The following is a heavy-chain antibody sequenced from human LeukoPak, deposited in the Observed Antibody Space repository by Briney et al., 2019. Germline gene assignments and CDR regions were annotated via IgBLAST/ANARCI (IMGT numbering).Heavy chain of an antibody. CDR2: ISSSSSYT. J-gene: IGHJ4*02. CDR3: ARARGDGYSLEY. CDR1: GFSFSSDS. V-gene: IGHV3-21*01. D-gene: IGHD5-24*01. Sequence: PGGSLRLSCAASGFSFSSDSMNWVRQDPREGVEWVSSISSSSSYTYYADSVKGRFTISRDNAKNSLYLQMNSLRAEDTAVYYCARARGDGYSLEYWGQGTLVTVSS.